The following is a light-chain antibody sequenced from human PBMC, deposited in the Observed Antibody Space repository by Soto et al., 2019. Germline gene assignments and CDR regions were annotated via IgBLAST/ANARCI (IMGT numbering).Light chain of an antibody. Sequence: DIQMTQSPSSLSASVGDRVTITCRASQSISSYLNWYQQKPGKAPKLLIYAASSLQSGVPSRFSGSGSGTDFTLTISSLQPEDFAVYYCQQARRFPITFGQGTRLEIK. CDR3: QQARRFPIT. J-gene: IGKJ5*01. V-gene: IGKV1-39*01. CDR2: AAS. CDR1: QSISSY.